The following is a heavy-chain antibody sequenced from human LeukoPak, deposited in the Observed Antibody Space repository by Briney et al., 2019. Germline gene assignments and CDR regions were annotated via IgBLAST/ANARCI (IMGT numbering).Heavy chain of an antibody. Sequence: ASVKVSCKASGYTFTSYGISWVRQAPGQRLEWMGWISAYNGNTNYAQKLQGRVTMTTDTSTSTAYMDLRSLRSDDTALYYCARGSVDSSGWYFDYWGQGTLVTVSS. CDR3: ARGSVDSSGWYFDY. J-gene: IGHJ4*02. CDR2: ISAYNGNT. V-gene: IGHV1-18*01. D-gene: IGHD6-19*01. CDR1: GYTFTSYG.